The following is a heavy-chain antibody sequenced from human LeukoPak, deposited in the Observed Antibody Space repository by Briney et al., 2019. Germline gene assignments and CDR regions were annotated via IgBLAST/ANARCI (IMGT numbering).Heavy chain of an antibody. Sequence: GGSLILSCTASGFTFGDYAMSWFRQAPGKGLEWVGFIRSKAYGVTTEYAASVKGRFTISRDDSKSIAYLQMNSLKTEDTAVYYCTRVDTVVISLIYDYWGQGTLVTVSS. CDR3: TRVDTVVISLIYDY. J-gene: IGHJ4*02. CDR1: GFTFGDYA. D-gene: IGHD4-23*01. CDR2: IRSKAYGVTT. V-gene: IGHV3-49*03.